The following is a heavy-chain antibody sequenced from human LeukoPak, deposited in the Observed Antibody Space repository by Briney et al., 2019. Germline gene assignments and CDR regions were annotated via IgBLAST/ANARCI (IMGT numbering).Heavy chain of an antibody. Sequence: SETLSLTCTVSGGSISSSNYYWGWVRQPPGKGLEWIGNIYYSGSTYYKPSLKTRVTISVDTSKNQFSLKLTSVTAADTAVYYCARHASVDGNWPRPLDYWGQGSLVTVSS. J-gene: IGHJ4*02. CDR2: IYYSGST. D-gene: IGHD6-19*01. CDR3: ARHASVDGNWPRPLDY. CDR1: GGSISSSNYY. V-gene: IGHV4-39*01.